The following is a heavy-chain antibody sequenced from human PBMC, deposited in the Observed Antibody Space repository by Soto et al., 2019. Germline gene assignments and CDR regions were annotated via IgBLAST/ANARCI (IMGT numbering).Heavy chain of an antibody. Sequence: QVQLVQSGAEVKKPGSSVKVSCKASGGTFSSYAISWVRQAPGQGLEWLGGIIPIVGTANYAQKFQGRVTITADESTRTAYMELSSLRSEDTAVYYCARGRVNYYGSGSQWFDPWGQGTLVTVSS. V-gene: IGHV1-69*01. CDR3: ARGRVNYYGSGSQWFDP. D-gene: IGHD3-10*01. J-gene: IGHJ5*02. CDR1: GGTFSSYA. CDR2: IIPIVGTA.